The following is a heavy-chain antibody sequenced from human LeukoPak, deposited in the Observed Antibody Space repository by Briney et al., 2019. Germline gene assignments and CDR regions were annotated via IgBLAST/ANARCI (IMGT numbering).Heavy chain of an antibody. D-gene: IGHD2-15*01. CDR1: GFTFTSYS. J-gene: IGHJ4*02. CDR3: AKFGGTSYSNYFDY. Sequence: GGSLRLSCAASGFTFTSYSMNWVRQAPGKGLEWVSTISDSGGSTPYADSVKGRFTISRDNSKNTLYLQMNSLRAEDTAVYYCAKFGGTSYSNYFDYWGQGTLVTVSS. CDR2: ISDSGGST. V-gene: IGHV3-23*01.